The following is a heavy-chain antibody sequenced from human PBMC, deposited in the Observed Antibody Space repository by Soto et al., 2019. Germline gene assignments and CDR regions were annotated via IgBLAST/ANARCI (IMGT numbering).Heavy chain of an antibody. CDR1: GYTFTSYG. CDR2: IRAYNGNT. Sequence: QVQLVQSGAEVKKPGASVKVSCKASGYTFTSYGISWVRQAPGQGLEWMGWIRAYNGNTNYAHKLQGRVTMTTDTSTTTAYMELRSVGSADTSLYYCARHLPAMDVWGQGTTVTVSS. V-gene: IGHV1-18*01. CDR3: ARHLPAMDV. J-gene: IGHJ6*02.